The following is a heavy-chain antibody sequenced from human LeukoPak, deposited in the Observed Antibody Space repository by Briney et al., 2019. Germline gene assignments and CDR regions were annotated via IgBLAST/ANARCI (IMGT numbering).Heavy chain of an antibody. Sequence: GGSLRLSCAASGFTFTTYWMHWVRQAPGKGLVWVSHINSDGSITSYADSVKGRFSISRDNAKNTLYLQMNSLRVEDTAVYYCARGRPHGNDYWGQGTLVTVSS. V-gene: IGHV3-74*01. D-gene: IGHD4-23*01. CDR2: INSDGSIT. CDR3: ARGRPHGNDY. CDR1: GFTFTTYW. J-gene: IGHJ4*02.